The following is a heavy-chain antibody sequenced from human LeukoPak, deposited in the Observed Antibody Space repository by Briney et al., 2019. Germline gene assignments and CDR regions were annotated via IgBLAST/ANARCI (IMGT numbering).Heavy chain of an antibody. D-gene: IGHD3-10*01. CDR3: AKCSITKYYYYYGMDV. CDR2: SRNRAKSYTT. V-gene: IGHV3-72*01. J-gene: IGHJ6*02. CDR1: GFTFSSYG. Sequence: GGSLRLSCAASGFTFSSYGMHWVRQAPGKGLEWVGRSRNRAKSYTTDYAASVKGRFTISRDDSKSTLYLQMNSLRAEDTAVYYCAKCSITKYYYYYGMDVWGQGTTVTVSS.